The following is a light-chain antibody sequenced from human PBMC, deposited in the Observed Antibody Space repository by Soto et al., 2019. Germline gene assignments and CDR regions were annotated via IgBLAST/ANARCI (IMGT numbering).Light chain of an antibody. CDR2: GSS. V-gene: IGKV3-20*01. Sequence: EVVLTQSPGTLSLSPGERATLSCRASQSVSNKYLAWYQQKPGQAPRLLIFGSSDRSTGIPDRFSGSGSGTDFPLTISRLEPEDFAVYYCQQYDSSPPYTFGQGTKLEIK. CDR1: QSVSNKY. CDR3: QQYDSSPPYT. J-gene: IGKJ2*01.